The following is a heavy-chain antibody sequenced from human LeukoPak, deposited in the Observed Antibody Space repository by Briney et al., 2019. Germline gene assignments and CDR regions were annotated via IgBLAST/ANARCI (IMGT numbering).Heavy chain of an antibody. J-gene: IGHJ3*02. D-gene: IGHD4-23*01. CDR2: IDTSGIT. V-gene: IGHV4-4*07. CDR1: GGSISIYY. CDR3: ARNGDYGGNGAFDI. Sequence: SETLSLTCTVSGGSISIYYWSWIRQPAGKGLEWIGRIDTSGITNYNPPLKSRVSMSVDTSKNQFSLRLSSVTAADTAVYYCARNGDYGGNGAFDIWGQGTMVTVSS.